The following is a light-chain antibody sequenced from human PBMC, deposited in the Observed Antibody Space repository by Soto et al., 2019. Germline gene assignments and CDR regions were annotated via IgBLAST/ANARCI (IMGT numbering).Light chain of an antibody. Sequence: QSVLTQPASVSGSPGQSITISCTGTSSDVGGYNYVSWYQQHPGKAPKLMIYDVSNRPSGVSNRFSGSKSGNTASLTISALQAEDDADYYCSSYTSSSTLDVVFGGGTKVTLL. CDR3: SSYTSSSTLDVV. V-gene: IGLV2-14*01. CDR1: SSDVGGYNY. CDR2: DVS. J-gene: IGLJ2*01.